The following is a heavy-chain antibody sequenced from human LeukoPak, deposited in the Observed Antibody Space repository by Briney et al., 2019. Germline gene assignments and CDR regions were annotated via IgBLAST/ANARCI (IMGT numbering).Heavy chain of an antibody. CDR1: GFTFSSYG. V-gene: IGHV3-30*02. CDR3: ARDLVIAAAGTGDY. D-gene: IGHD6-13*01. J-gene: IGHJ4*02. Sequence: PGGSLRLSCAASGFTFSSYGMHWVRQAPGKGLEWVAFIRYDGSNKYYADSVKGRFTISRDNSKNTLYLQMNSLRAEDTAVYYCARDLVIAAAGTGDYWGQGTLVTVSS. CDR2: IRYDGSNK.